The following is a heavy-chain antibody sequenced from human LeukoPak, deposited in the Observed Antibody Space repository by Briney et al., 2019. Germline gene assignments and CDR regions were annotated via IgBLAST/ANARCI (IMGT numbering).Heavy chain of an antibody. Sequence: PGGSLRLSCETSGVTFSSFSLNWVRQAPGKGLEWPSYISSSSRSKYYADSVKGRFIVSRDNAKNSLYLQMDSLRAEDTALYYCASQSSGSSTRAPDFWGQGTLVTDCS. J-gene: IGHJ4*02. D-gene: IGHD1-26*01. CDR2: ISSSSRSK. CDR1: GVTFSSFS. V-gene: IGHV3-48*04. CDR3: ASQSSGSSTRAPDF.